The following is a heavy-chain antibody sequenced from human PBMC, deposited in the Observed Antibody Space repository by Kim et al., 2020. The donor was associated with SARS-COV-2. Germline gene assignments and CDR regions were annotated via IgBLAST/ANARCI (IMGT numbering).Heavy chain of an antibody. CDR1: GFTFSSYA. D-gene: IGHD6-19*01. CDR2: ISGSGGST. V-gene: IGHV3-23*01. Sequence: GGSLRLSCAASGFTFSSYAMSWVRQAPGKGLEWVSAISGSGGSTYYADSVKGRFTISRDNSKNTLYLQMNSLRAEDTAVYYCAKVPRPRIAVAGPIDYWGQGTLVTVSS. J-gene: IGHJ4*02. CDR3: AKVPRPRIAVAGPIDY.